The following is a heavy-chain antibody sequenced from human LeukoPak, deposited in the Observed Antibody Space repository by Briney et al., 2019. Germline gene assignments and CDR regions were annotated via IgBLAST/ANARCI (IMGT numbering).Heavy chain of an antibody. V-gene: IGHV4-59*08. D-gene: IGHD3-10*01. Sequence: PSETLSLTCTVSGGSISSYYGTWIRQPPGKELEWIGNIYYSGSTNHNPSLESRVTISVDTSKNQFSLKLSSVTAADTAVYYCARQGSTVRGVPDYWGQGTLVTVSS. CDR3: ARQGSTVRGVPDY. CDR2: IYYSGST. CDR1: GGSISSYY. J-gene: IGHJ4*02.